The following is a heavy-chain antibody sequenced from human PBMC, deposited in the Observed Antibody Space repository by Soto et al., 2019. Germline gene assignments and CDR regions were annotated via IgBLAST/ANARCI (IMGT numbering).Heavy chain of an antibody. CDR2: IYYSGSA. V-gene: IGHV4-30-4*01. Sequence: QVQLQESGPGLVEPSQTLSLTCTVSGGSITNDNYYWSWIRQPPGKGLEWIAYIYYSGSAYYNPSLKSRLIMSVDTSKSQFSLNLLSVTAADTAVYYCVRCFGSGRNWFDPWGQGTLVTVSS. D-gene: IGHD3-10*01. CDR3: VRCFGSGRNWFDP. J-gene: IGHJ5*02. CDR1: GGSITNDNYY.